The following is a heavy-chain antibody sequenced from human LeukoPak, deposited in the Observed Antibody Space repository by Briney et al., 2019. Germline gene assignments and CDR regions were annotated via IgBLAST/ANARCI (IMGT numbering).Heavy chain of an antibody. V-gene: IGHV3-66*01. J-gene: IGHJ4*02. D-gene: IGHD4-23*01. Sequence: GGSLRLSCAASGFTVSSNSMNWVRQAPGKGLEWVSVIYSGGSTYYADSEKGRFTISRDNSKNTLYLQMSSLRAEDTAVYYCARVPRGHGGNSGAIDYWGQGTLVTVSS. CDR2: IYSGGST. CDR1: GFTVSSNS. CDR3: ARVPRGHGGNSGAIDY.